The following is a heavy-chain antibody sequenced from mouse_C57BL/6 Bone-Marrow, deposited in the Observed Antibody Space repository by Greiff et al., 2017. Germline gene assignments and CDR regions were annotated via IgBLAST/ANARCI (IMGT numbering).Heavy chain of an antibody. CDR3: AGGMGLRRRDYAMDY. D-gene: IGHD2-4*01. CDR2: IDPSDSYT. Sequence: QVQLQQSGAELVMPGASVKLSCKASGYTFTSYWMHWVKQRPGQGLEWIGEIDPSDSYTNYNQKFKGKSTLTVDKSSSTAYMQLSSLTSEDSAVYYCAGGMGLRRRDYAMDYWGQGTSVTVSS. CDR1: GYTFTSYW. J-gene: IGHJ4*01. V-gene: IGHV1-69*01.